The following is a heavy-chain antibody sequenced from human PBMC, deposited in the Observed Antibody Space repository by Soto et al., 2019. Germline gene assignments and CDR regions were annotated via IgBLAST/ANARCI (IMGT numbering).Heavy chain of an antibody. CDR3: ARGGYCNSATCYRPGDY. J-gene: IGHJ4*02. CDR2: IIPILGIA. Sequence: QVQLVQSGAEVKKPGSSVRVSCTATGDTFSSYTVDWVRQAPGQGLEWMARIIPILGIANYAQKFQGRLTITADKSTTTAYMEVSSLRSEDTAVHYCARGGYCNSATCYRPGDYWGQGTLVTVSS. V-gene: IGHV1-69*02. D-gene: IGHD2-2*01. CDR1: GDTFSSYT.